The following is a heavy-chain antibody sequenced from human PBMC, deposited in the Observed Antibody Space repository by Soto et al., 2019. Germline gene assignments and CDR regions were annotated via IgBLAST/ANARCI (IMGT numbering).Heavy chain of an antibody. J-gene: IGHJ5*02. CDR2: MNPNSGNT. CDR3: ARGNLGYCSSTSCDDWFDP. CDR1: GYTFTSYD. Sequence: QVQLVQSGAEVKKPGASVKVSCKASGYTFTSYDINWVRQATGQALEWMGWMNPNSGNTGYAQKFQGRVTMTRNTSISTAYMELSRLRSEDTAVYYCARGNLGYCSSTSCDDWFDPWGQGTLVTVSS. D-gene: IGHD2-2*01. V-gene: IGHV1-8*01.